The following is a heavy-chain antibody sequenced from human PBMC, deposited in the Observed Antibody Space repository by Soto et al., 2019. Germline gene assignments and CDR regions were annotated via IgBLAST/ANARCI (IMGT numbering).Heavy chain of an antibody. CDR3: ARKEYSSSWYDRYYFAY. CDR2: IYYSGST. J-gene: IGHJ4*02. D-gene: IGHD6-13*01. CDR1: GGSISSSSYY. Sequence: PSETLSLTCTVSGGSISSSSYYWGWIRQPPGKGLEWIGSIYYSGSTYYNPSLKSRVTISVDTSKNQFSLKLSSVTAADTAVYYCARKEYSSSWYDRYYFAYWGQGTLVTVSS. V-gene: IGHV4-39*01.